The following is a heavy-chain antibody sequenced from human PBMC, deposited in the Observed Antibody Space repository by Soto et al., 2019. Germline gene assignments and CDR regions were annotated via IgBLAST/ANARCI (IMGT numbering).Heavy chain of an antibody. CDR1: GFTFSSEC. D-gene: IGHD6-19*01. J-gene: IGHJ4*02. CDR3: ARDGGSGWSRWDFDY. CDR2: IWYDGSNK. Sequence: GGSLRLSCAAPGFTFSSECMHWVRQAPGKGLEWVAIIWYDGSNKFYADSVKGRFTISRDNSKITLYLQMNSLRVEDTAVYYCARDGGSGWSRWDFDYWGQGTLVTVSS. V-gene: IGHV3-33*01.